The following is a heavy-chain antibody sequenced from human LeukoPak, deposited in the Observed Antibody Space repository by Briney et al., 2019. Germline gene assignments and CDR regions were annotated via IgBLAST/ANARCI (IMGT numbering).Heavy chain of an antibody. CDR1: GFSFSIFD. CDR2: ISRDGIS. CDR3: ASYSSRVDY. V-gene: IGHV3-23*01. J-gene: IGHJ4*02. Sequence: PGGSLRLSCAASGFSFSIFDMYWIRQSPGKGLECVSVISRDGISYYADSVKGRFTISRDNSKNTLYLQMNSLRAEDTAVYYCASYSSRVDYWGQGTLVTVSS. D-gene: IGHD6-13*01.